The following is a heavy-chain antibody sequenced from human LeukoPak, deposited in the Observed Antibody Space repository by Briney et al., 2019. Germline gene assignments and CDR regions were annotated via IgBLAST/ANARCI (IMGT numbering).Heavy chain of an antibody. V-gene: IGHV4-38-2*01. CDR2: IYYSGST. D-gene: IGHD5-12*01. CDR3: ARVATTTNPPQRPFDY. CDR1: GYSISSGYY. J-gene: IGHJ4*02. Sequence: PSETLSLTCAVSGYSISSGYYWGWIRPPPGKGLEGIGMIYYSGSTYYNPSLKSRVTISVDTSKNQFSLKLSSVTAADTAVYYCARVATTTNPPQRPFDYWGQGTLVTVSS.